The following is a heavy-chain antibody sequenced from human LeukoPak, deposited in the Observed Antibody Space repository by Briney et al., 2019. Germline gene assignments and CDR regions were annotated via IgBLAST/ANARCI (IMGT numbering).Heavy chain of an antibody. V-gene: IGHV4-4*07. Sequence: SETLSLTCTVSGGSISIYYWSWIRQPAGKGLEWIGRIYNSGSTNYNPSLKSRVTMSVDTSKNQFSLKLTSVTAADTAVYYCARAPIPYDRSRTDYRFDPWGQGTLVTVAS. J-gene: IGHJ5*02. D-gene: IGHD3-16*01. CDR2: IYNSGST. CDR1: GGSISIYY. CDR3: ARAPIPYDRSRTDYRFDP.